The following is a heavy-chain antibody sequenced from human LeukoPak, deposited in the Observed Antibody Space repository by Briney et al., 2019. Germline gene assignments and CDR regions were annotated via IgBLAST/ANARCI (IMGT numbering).Heavy chain of an antibody. Sequence: GGTQRLYCVAPGYTFTGYAKNWVRQAPGKGQARVTVISYDGSIKYYADSVTGRFTISRDISKNTLYLQINSLRAEDTSVYYCERKPDAFDLWGQGTMVTVSS. CDR2: ISYDGSIK. CDR3: ERKPDAFDL. CDR1: GYTFTGYA. V-gene: IGHV3-30-3*01. J-gene: IGHJ3*01.